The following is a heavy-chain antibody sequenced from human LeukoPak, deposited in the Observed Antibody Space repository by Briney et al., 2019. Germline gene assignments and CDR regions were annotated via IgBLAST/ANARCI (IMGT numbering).Heavy chain of an antibody. CDR1: GFTFSSYA. CDR3: ASQRADYYDR. CDR2: IRYDGSNK. D-gene: IGHD3-10*02. V-gene: IGHV3-30*02. Sequence: GGSLRLSCAASGFTFSSYAMHWVRQAPGKGLEWVAFIRYDGSNKYYADSVKGRFTISRDNSKNTLYLQMNSLRAEDTAVYYCASQRADYYDRWGQGTLVTVSS. J-gene: IGHJ4*02.